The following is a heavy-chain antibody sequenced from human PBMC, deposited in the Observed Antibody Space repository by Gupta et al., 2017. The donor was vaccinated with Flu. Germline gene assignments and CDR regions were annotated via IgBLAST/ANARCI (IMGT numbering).Heavy chain of an antibody. J-gene: IGHJ4*02. V-gene: IGHV3-13*04. CDR1: GFSFSSYD. D-gene: IGHD3/OR15-3a*01. CDR2: IRSAGDT. CDR3: AREGRTGNFDH. Sequence: EVQLVESGGDLVQPGGSLRLPCAASGFSFSSYDMHWVRHVVGIGLEWVSGIRSAGDTYSSASVKGRFIISREDSRKSLYLQMNSLIAEDTAVYFCAREGRTGNFDHWGQGTLVTISS.